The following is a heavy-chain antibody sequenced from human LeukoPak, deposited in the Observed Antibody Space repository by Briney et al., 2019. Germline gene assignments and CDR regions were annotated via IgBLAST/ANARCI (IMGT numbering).Heavy chain of an antibody. CDR3: PKRRPVYGDYLGDY. CDR1: GFTFSSYA. V-gene: IGHV3-23*01. D-gene: IGHD4-17*01. CDR2: ISGSGGST. Sequence: AGSLRLSCAASGFTFSSYAMSWVRQAPGKGLEWVSAISGSGGSTYYADSVKGRFTISRDNSKNTLYLQMNSLRAEDTAVYYCPKRRPVYGDYLGDYWGQGTLVTVSS. J-gene: IGHJ4*02.